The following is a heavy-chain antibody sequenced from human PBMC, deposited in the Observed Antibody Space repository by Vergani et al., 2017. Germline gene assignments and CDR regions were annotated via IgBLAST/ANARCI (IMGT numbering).Heavy chain of an antibody. J-gene: IGHJ5*02. CDR3: ARDLRLLYNRFDP. CDR1: GFTFNQYG. Sequence: QVQLVDSGGGVVQPGRSLRLSCAASGFTFNQYGMHWVRPAPGKGLEWVAVTWYDGNNKQYADSVKGRFTISRDNSKSTMYLQMNSLRDEDTGVYYCARDLRLLYNRFDPWGQGTLVTVSS. D-gene: IGHD1-14*01. V-gene: IGHV3-33*01. CDR2: TWYDGNNK.